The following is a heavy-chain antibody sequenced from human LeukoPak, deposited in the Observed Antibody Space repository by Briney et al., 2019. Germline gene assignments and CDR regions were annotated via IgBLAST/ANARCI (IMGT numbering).Heavy chain of an antibody. CDR2: ISWNSGSI. Sequence: GGSLRLSCAASGFTFDDYAMYWVRQAPGKGLEWVSGISWNSGSIGYADSVKGRFTISRDNAKNSLYLQMNSLRAEDTALYYCAKEFPWSGAFDIWGQGTMVTVSS. D-gene: IGHD3-3*01. CDR1: GFTFDDYA. V-gene: IGHV3-9*01. CDR3: AKEFPWSGAFDI. J-gene: IGHJ3*02.